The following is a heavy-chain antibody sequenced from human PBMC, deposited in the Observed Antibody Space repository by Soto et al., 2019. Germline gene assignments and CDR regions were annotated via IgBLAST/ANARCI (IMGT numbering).Heavy chain of an antibody. Sequence: PSETLSLTCAVYGGSLSGYYWTWIRQPPGTGLEWIGEIKHSGSTNYNPSLKSRVTIAVDTSKNQFSLKLSSVTAADTAVYYCARWGLGGYMVPNWFDPWGQGTLVTVSS. V-gene: IGHV4-34*01. D-gene: IGHD3-16*01. CDR3: ARWGLGGYMVPNWFDP. CDR2: IKHSGST. J-gene: IGHJ5*02. CDR1: GGSLSGYY.